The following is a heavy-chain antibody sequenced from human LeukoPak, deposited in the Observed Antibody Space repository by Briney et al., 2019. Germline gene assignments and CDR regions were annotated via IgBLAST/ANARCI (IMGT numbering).Heavy chain of an antibody. J-gene: IGHJ4*02. D-gene: IGHD6-13*01. V-gene: IGHV4-59*01. Sequence: PSETLSLTCTVSGGSISSYYWSWIRHPPGKGLEWIGYIYYSGSTNYNPSLKSRVTISVDTSKNQFSLKLSSVTAADTAVYYCARARYSSSWACDYWGQGTLVTVSS. CDR2: IYYSGST. CDR3: ARARYSSSWACDY. CDR1: GGSISSYY.